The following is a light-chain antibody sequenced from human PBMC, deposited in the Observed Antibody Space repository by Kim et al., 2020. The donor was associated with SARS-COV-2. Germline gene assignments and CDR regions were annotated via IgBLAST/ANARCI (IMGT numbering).Light chain of an antibody. CDR3: SSWDDSLSAVV. J-gene: IGLJ2*01. V-gene: IGLV1-44*01. CDR2: SNS. CDR1: SSNIGGNT. Sequence: GQRVTISCSRSSSNIGGNTVNWYQQLPGTAPKLLIYSNSQRPSGVPDRFSASKSGSSASLAISGLQSEDGADYFCSSWDDSLSAVVFGGGTQLTVL.